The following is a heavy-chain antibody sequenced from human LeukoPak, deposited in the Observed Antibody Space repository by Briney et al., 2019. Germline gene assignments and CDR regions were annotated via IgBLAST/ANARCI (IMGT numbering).Heavy chain of an antibody. V-gene: IGHV4-34*01. CDR3: ARRARAVAAANWFDP. D-gene: IGHD6-19*01. CDR1: GGSFSGYY. CDR2: INHSGST. Sequence: SETLSLTCAVYGGSFSGYYWSWIRRPPGKGLEWIGEINHSGSTNYNPSLKSRVTISVDTSKNQFSLKLSSVTAADTAVYYCARRARAVAAANWFDPWGQGTLVTVSS. J-gene: IGHJ5*02.